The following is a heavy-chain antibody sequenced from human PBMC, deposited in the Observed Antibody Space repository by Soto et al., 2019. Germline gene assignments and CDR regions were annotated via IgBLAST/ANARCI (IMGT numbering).Heavy chain of an antibody. CDR3: ARDPIVRGVVGWYFDL. Sequence: QVQLQESGPGLVKPSQTLSLTCAVSGGSISRGVYYCNWIRQHPGKGLEGIGYIHNSGTTYYNPSLKSRLTFSVDTSKNQFSLKLSSVTTADTAVYYCARDPIVRGVVGWYFDLWGRGTLVTVSS. D-gene: IGHD3-10*01. CDR1: GGSISRGVYY. V-gene: IGHV4-31*11. J-gene: IGHJ2*01. CDR2: IHNSGTT.